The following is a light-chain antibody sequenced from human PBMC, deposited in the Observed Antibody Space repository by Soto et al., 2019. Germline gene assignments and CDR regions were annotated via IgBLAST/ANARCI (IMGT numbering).Light chain of an antibody. J-gene: IGKJ1*01. CDR1: QSINSY. CDR3: QQSFSTPRT. Sequence: DIQMTQSPSSQSASVGDRATITCRASQSINSYLNWYQQKPGKAPKLLIYAASSLQSGIPSRFSGSGSETYFTLTITSLQPDDFATYDCQQSFSTPRTFGQGTRVDI. CDR2: AAS. V-gene: IGKV1-39*01.